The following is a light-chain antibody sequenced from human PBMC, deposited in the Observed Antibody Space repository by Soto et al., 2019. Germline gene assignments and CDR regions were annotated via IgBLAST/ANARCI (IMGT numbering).Light chain of an antibody. CDR2: EGS. CDR1: SSDVGSYNL. J-gene: IGLJ1*01. CDR3: CSYAGSSTFPYV. V-gene: IGLV2-23*03. Sequence: QSALTQHASVSGSPGQSITISCTGTSSDVGSYNLVSWYQQHPGKAPKLMIYEGSKRPSGFSNRFSGSKSGNTASLTISGLQAEYEADYYCCSYAGSSTFPYVFGTGTKVTVL.